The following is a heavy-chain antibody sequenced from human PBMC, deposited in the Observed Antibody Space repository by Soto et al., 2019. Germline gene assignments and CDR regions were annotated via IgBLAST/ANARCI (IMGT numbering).Heavy chain of an antibody. J-gene: IGHJ4*02. V-gene: IGHV3-30-3*01. CDR2: ISYDGSNK. CDR1: GFTFSSYA. Sequence: GGSLRLSCAASGFTFSSYAMHWVRQAPGKGLEWVAVISYDGSNKYYADSVKGRFTISRDNSKNTLYLQMNSLRAEDTAVYYCARDLPYYYGSGSYYNQPTFDYWGQGTLVTVSS. CDR3: ARDLPYYYGSGSYYNQPTFDY. D-gene: IGHD3-10*01.